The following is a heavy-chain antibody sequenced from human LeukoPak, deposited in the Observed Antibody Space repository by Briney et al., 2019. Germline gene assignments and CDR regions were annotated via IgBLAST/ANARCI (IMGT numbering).Heavy chain of an antibody. J-gene: IGHJ3*02. D-gene: IGHD2-2*01. Sequence: SETLSLTCTVSGGSIRSSSYYWGWIRQPPGKGLEWIGNIYFSGGTDYNPSLKSRVTISVDTSKNQFSLKLTSVTAADAAVYYCARISTTDGFDIWGRGTMVTVSS. CDR3: ARISTTDGFDI. CDR2: IYFSGGT. CDR1: GGSIRSSSYY. V-gene: IGHV4-39*01.